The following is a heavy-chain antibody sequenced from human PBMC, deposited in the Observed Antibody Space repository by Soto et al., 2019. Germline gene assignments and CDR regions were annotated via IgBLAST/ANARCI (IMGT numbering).Heavy chain of an antibody. V-gene: IGHV4-59*08. Sequence: QVQLQESGPGLVKPSETLSLSCTVSGGSISSYHWSWIRQTPGKGLEWIGYVHYSWGSNYNPSLRSRGAISLDSSKRQFSLKLTSVTATDTAVYDCARQGFGAVHGLVDVWGQGTTVTVSS. CDR3: ARQGFGAVHGLVDV. CDR2: VHYSWGS. J-gene: IGHJ6*02. CDR1: GGSISSYH. D-gene: IGHD3-10*01.